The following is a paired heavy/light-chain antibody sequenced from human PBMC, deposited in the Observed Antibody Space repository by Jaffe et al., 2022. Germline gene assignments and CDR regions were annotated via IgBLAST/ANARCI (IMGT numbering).Heavy chain of an antibody. CDR1: GYTFSNFA. J-gene: IGHJ4*02. D-gene: IGHD2-8*02. V-gene: IGHV1-3*01. Sequence: QVQLLQSGAEVKKPGASVKISCTASGYTFSNFAIHWVRQAPGQRLEWMGWINAGTGSTRYSQNFQGRVTIVRDTSANTAYIELSGLTSEDTAVYFCARDCTGDKCRSHYDYWGQGTLITVSS. CDR3: ARDCTGDKCRSHYDY. CDR2: INAGTGST.
Light chain of an antibody. Sequence: DIQMTQSPSSLSASVGDRVIITCRASQTITNCLNWYQQRPGKAPRLLIYTTSTLQDGVPSRFSGSGSGTDFTLTISSLQPEDFATYYCQQGCSVPRTFGQGTKVDI. V-gene: IGKV1-39*01. CDR2: TTS. J-gene: IGKJ1*01. CDR3: QQGCSVPRT. CDR1: QTITNC.